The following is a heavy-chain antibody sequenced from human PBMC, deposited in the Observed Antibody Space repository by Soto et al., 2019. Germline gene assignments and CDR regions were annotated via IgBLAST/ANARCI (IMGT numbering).Heavy chain of an antibody. CDR3: ARDYYGDYILDY. D-gene: IGHD4-17*01. J-gene: IGHJ4*02. V-gene: IGHV3-48*02. CDR1: GFTFSRHS. CDR2: ISSSGSNI. Sequence: GGSLRLSCAASGFTFSRHSMNWVRQAPGKGLEWVSYISSSGSNIHYADSVKGRFTISRDNAKNSLYLQMNSLRDEDTAVYYCARDYYGDYILDYWGQGTLVTVSS.